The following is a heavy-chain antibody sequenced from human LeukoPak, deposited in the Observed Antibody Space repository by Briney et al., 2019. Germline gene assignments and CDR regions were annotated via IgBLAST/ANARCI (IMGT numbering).Heavy chain of an antibody. Sequence: GGSLRLSCAASGFMFSSYWMSWVRQAPGKGLEWVADIKEDGSEKSYVDSVKGRFTISRDNGKNSLYLQMNSLRAEDTAVYYCASSYYYYYYMDVWGKGTTVTVSS. J-gene: IGHJ6*03. CDR1: GFMFSSYW. CDR3: ASSYYYYYYMDV. V-gene: IGHV3-7*01. CDR2: IKEDGSEK.